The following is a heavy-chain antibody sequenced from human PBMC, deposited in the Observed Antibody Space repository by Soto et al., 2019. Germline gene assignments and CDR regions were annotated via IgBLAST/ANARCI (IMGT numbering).Heavy chain of an antibody. CDR1: SGSITSSNW. Sequence: QVQLQESGPGLVKPSGTLSLTCAVSSGSITSSNWWSWVRQPPGKGLEWIGEIFHNGNTYYNPSLKSRVTMSVDTSKNQFSLKLGSVTAADTAVYYCARRTWGMDVWGQGTTVTVSS. CDR2: IFHNGNT. V-gene: IGHV4-4*02. CDR3: ARRTWGMDV. J-gene: IGHJ6*02. D-gene: IGHD2-8*01.